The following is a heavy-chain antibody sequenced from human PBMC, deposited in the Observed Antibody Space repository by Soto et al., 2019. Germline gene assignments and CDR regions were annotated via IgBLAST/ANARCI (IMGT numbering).Heavy chain of an antibody. J-gene: IGHJ6*02. CDR1: GYTFTSYA. CDR3: ARSYYDFCGMDV. V-gene: IGHV1-3*01. D-gene: IGHD3-3*01. CDR2: INAGNGNT. Sequence: ASVKVSCKASGYTFTSYAMHWVRQAPGQRLEWMGWINAGNGNTKYSQKFQGRVTITRDTSASTAYMELSSLRSEDTAVYYCARSYYDFCGMDVWGQGTTVTVSS.